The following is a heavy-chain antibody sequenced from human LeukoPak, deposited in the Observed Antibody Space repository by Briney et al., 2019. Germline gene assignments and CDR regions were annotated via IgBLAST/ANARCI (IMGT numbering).Heavy chain of an antibody. Sequence: ASVKVSCKTGGFTFIGNYLHWVRQAPGQGLEWMGMINPNGGHTDYAQNFQDRVTMTRDMSTSTVYMELSSLRSEDTAVFYCARSKDNRGYDVRHLAHWGQGTLVTVSS. J-gene: IGHJ4*02. CDR3: ARSKDNRGYDVRHLAH. V-gene: IGHV1-46*01. D-gene: IGHD3-10*01. CDR2: INPNGGHT. CDR1: GFTFIGNY.